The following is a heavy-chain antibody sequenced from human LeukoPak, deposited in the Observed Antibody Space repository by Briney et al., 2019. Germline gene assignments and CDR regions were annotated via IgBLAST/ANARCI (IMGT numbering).Heavy chain of an antibody. J-gene: IGHJ4*02. D-gene: IGHD1-26*01. CDR3: ARASYSGSYYHFDY. CDR1: GYTFTGYY. Sequence: GASVKVSCTASGYTFTGYYMHWVRQAPGQGLEWMGWINPNSGGTNYAQKFQGRVTMTRDTSISTAYMELSRLRSDDTAVYYCARASYSGSYYHFDYWGQGTLVTVSS. CDR2: INPNSGGT. V-gene: IGHV1-2*02.